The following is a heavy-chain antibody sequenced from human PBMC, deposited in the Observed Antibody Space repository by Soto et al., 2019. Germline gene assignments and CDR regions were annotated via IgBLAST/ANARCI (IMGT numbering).Heavy chain of an antibody. V-gene: IGHV3-21*04. CDR1: GFTFSIYS. D-gene: IGHD2-2*03. Sequence: GGSLRLSCAASGFTFSIYSMNWVRQAPGKGLEWVSGISGSGDSTYYADSVKGRFTISRDNAKNSLYLQMNSLRAEDTALYYCAREGPSVDIVVVPAAAIEKNFDYWGQGTLVTVS. CDR2: ISGSGDST. J-gene: IGHJ4*02. CDR3: AREGPSVDIVVVPAAAIEKNFDY.